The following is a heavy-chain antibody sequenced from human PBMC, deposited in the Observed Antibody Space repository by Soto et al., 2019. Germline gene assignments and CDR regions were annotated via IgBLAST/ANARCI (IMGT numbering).Heavy chain of an antibody. CDR2: IFYTGAT. CDR3: GREGRHSGGMRASWFDP. J-gene: IGHJ5*02. Sequence: SETLSLTCTVSGDSISSRAHYWNWIRQVPGKGLEFIGYIFYTGATYYNPSLSGRVSMSTDTSKNQFSLNLRSVTAADTAIYYCGREGRHSGGMRASWFDPWGQGTLVTVSS. V-gene: IGHV4-31*03. CDR1: GDSISSRAHY. D-gene: IGHD3-10*01.